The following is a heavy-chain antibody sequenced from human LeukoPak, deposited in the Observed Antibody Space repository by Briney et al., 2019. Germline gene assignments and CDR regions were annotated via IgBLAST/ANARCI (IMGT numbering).Heavy chain of an antibody. Sequence: SVPVSCKASGGTFSSYAISWVRRAPGQGLEWMGGIIPIFGTANYAQKFQGRVTITADESTSTAYMELSSLRSEDTAVYYCARELGHRAEIPFDFWAQGNLVPVSS. J-gene: IGHJ4*02. CDR3: ARELGHRAEIPFDF. CDR1: GGTFSSYA. V-gene: IGHV1-69*13. D-gene: IGHD3-10*01. CDR2: IIPIFGTA.